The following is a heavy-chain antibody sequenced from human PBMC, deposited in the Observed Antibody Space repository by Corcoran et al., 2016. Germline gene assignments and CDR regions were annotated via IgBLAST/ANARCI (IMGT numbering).Heavy chain of an antibody. CDR3: ARDRTRDGEGDAFDI. CDR2: INSDGSST. V-gene: IGHV3-74*01. CDR1: GFTFSSYW. D-gene: IGHD4-17*01. Sequence: EVQLVESGGGLVQPGGSLRLSCAASGFTFSSYWMHWVRQAPGKGLVWVSRINSDGSSTSYADSVKGRFTISRDNAKNTLYLQMNSLRAEETAVYYCARDRTRDGEGDAFDIWGQGTMVTVSS. J-gene: IGHJ3*02.